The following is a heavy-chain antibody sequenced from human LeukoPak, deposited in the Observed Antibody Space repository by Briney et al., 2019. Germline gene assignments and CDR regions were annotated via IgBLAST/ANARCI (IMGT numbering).Heavy chain of an antibody. CDR1: GFTFSSHW. Sequence: GGSLRLSCAASGFTFSSHWMSWVRQAPGKGLEWVANIKQDGSEKYYVDSVKGRFTISRDNAKNSLYLQMNSLRAEDTAVYYCARGTGYSSSWYNYWGQGTLVTVSS. CDR3: ARGTGYSSSWYNY. CDR2: IKQDGSEK. J-gene: IGHJ4*02. V-gene: IGHV3-7*01. D-gene: IGHD6-13*01.